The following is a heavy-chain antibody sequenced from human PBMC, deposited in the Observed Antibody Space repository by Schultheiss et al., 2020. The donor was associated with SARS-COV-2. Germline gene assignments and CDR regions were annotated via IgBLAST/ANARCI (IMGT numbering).Heavy chain of an antibody. CDR2: ISGSGGST. J-gene: IGHJ4*02. Sequence: GGSLRLSCAASGFTISNSAMSWVRQAPGKGLEWVSAISGSGGSTYYADSVKGRFTIFRDNSKNTLYLQMNSLRAEDTAVYYCAKDGRDVGATTCPDYWGQGTLVTVSS. CDR1: GFTISNSA. V-gene: IGHV3-23*01. D-gene: IGHD1-26*01. CDR3: AKDGRDVGATTCPDY.